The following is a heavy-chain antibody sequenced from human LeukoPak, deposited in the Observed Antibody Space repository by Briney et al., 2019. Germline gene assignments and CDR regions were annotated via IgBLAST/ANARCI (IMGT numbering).Heavy chain of an antibody. V-gene: IGHV3-7*01. D-gene: IGHD1-1*01. CDR1: GFTFSSYS. J-gene: IGHJ4*02. Sequence: GGSLRLSCAASGFTFSSYSMNWVRQAPGKGLEWVANIKQDGSEKYYVDSVKGRFTISRDNAKNSLYLQMNSLRAEDTAVYYCARGKAGSRGYYFDYWGQGTLVTVSS. CDR2: IKQDGSEK. CDR3: ARGKAGSRGYYFDY.